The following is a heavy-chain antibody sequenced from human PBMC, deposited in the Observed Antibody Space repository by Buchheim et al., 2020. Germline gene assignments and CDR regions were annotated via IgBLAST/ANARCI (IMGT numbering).Heavy chain of an antibody. Sequence: EVQLVESGGGLVQPGGSLRLSCAASGFTFSDFWMNWVRQAPGKGLEWVASINQRGTEKYYVDSVKGRFTVSRDNGKNSLYLQMNSLRAEDTAVYYCARGHQLRFLEWNYYYYGMDVWGQGTT. V-gene: IGHV3-7*01. CDR2: INQRGTEK. CDR3: ARGHQLRFLEWNYYYYGMDV. D-gene: IGHD3-3*01. CDR1: GFTFSDFW. J-gene: IGHJ6*02.